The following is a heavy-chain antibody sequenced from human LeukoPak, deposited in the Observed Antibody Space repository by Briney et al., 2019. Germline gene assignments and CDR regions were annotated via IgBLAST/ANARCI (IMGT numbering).Heavy chain of an antibody. J-gene: IGHJ4*02. Sequence: PSETLSLTCTVSGGSISSYYGSWIRQPAGKGLEWIGRIYTSRSTNYNPSLKSRVTMSVDTSKNQFSLKLSSVTAADMAVYYCARYDGDYRYYFDYWGQGTLVTVSS. CDR2: IYTSRST. V-gene: IGHV4-4*07. CDR1: GGSISSYY. D-gene: IGHD4-17*01. CDR3: ARYDGDYRYYFDY.